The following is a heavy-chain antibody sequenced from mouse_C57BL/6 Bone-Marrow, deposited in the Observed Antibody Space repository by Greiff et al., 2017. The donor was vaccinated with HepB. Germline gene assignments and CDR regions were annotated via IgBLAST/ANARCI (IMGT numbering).Heavy chain of an antibody. CDR2: ISDGGSYT. V-gene: IGHV5-4*03. CDR1: GFTFSSYA. J-gene: IGHJ2*01. CDR3: ARGDYVGY. Sequence: EVKLVESGGGLVKPGGSLKLSCAASGFTFSSYAMSWVRQTPEKRLEWVATISDGGSYTYYPDNVKGRFTISRDNAKNNLYLQMSHLKSEDTAMYYCARGDYVGYWGQGTTLTVSS.